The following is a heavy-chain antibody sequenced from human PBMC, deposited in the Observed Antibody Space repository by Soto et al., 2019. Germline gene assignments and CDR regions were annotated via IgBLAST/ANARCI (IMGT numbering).Heavy chain of an antibody. Sequence: PSETLSLTCAVSGGSISSGGYSWSWIRQPPGKGLEWIGYMYHSGSTYYNPSLKSRVTISVDRSKNQFSLKLSSVTAADTAVYYCARGGSSGWYDYYYGMDVWGQGTTVTVSS. CDR2: MYHSGST. CDR3: ARGGSSGWYDYYYGMDV. D-gene: IGHD6-19*01. J-gene: IGHJ6*02. CDR1: GGSISSGGYS. V-gene: IGHV4-30-2*01.